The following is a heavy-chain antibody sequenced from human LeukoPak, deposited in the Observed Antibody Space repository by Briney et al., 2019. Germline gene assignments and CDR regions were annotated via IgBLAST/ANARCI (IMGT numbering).Heavy chain of an antibody. CDR3: VGYSYGRETFDY. CDR2: IYYSGST. D-gene: IGHD5-18*01. CDR1: GGSISSSSYY. J-gene: IGHJ4*02. Sequence: SETLSLTCAVSGGSISSSSYYWGWIRQPPGKGLEWIGSIYYSGSTYYNPSLKSRVTISVDTSENQFSLKLSSVTAADTAVYYCVGYSYGRETFDYWGQGTLVTVSS. V-gene: IGHV4-39*01.